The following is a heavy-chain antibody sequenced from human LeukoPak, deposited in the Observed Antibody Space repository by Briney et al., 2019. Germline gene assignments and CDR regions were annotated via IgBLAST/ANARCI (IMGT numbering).Heavy chain of an antibody. Sequence: GGSLRLSCAASGFTFSSYWMHWVRQAPGKGLVWVSRINSDGSSTSYADSVKGRFSISRDNSNNTLNLQMNSLRVEDTAVYYCARDRGGSYLQGYFLHWGQGSLVIVSS. J-gene: IGHJ1*01. V-gene: IGHV3-74*01. CDR1: GFTFSSYW. CDR2: INSDGSST. CDR3: ARDRGGSYLQGYFLH. D-gene: IGHD1-26*01.